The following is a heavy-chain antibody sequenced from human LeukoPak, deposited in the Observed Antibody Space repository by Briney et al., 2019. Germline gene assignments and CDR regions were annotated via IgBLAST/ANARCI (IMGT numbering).Heavy chain of an antibody. CDR2: INPNSGGT. CDR1: GYTFTGYY. J-gene: IGHJ4*02. V-gene: IGHV1-2*02. CDR3: ARVLTNKLLWFGESKYYFDY. D-gene: IGHD3-10*01. Sequence: ASVKVSCKASGYTFTGYYMHWVRQAPGQGLEWMGWINPNSGGTNYAQKFQGRVTMTRDTSISTAYMELSRLRSDDTAVYYCARVLTNKLLWFGESKYYFDYWGQGTLVTVSS.